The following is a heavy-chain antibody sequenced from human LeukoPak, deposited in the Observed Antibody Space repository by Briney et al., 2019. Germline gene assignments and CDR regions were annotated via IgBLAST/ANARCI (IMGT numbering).Heavy chain of an antibody. CDR2: ISGSGGST. CDR3: AKGARLWFGEAGVDY. D-gene: IGHD3-10*01. Sequence: GGSLRLSCAASGFTFSSYAMSWVRQAPGKGLEWVSAISGSGGSTYYADSVKGRFTISRDNSKNTLYLQMNTLRAEDTAVYYCAKGARLWFGEAGVDYWGQGTLVTVSS. V-gene: IGHV3-23*01. J-gene: IGHJ4*02. CDR1: GFTFSSYA.